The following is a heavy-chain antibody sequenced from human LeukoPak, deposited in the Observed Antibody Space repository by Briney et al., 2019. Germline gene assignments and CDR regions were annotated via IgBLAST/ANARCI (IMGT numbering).Heavy chain of an antibody. J-gene: IGHJ3*02. CDR3: ARDPGSINSRPAFDI. CDR2: ISAYNGNT. Sequence: PEASVKVSCKASGYTFTSYGISWVRQAPGQGLEWMGWISAYNGNTNYAQKLQGRVTMTTDTSTSTAYMELRSLRSDDTAVYYCARDPGSINSRPAFDIWGQGTMVTVSS. D-gene: IGHD4-23*01. CDR1: GYTFTSYG. V-gene: IGHV1-18*01.